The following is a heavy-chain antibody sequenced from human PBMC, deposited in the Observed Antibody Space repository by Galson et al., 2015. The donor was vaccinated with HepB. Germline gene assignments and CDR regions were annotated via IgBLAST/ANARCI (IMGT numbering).Heavy chain of an antibody. CDR2: TYSGGDT. V-gene: IGHV3-53*01. J-gene: IGHJ4*02. CDR1: GLTVSTTY. Sequence: SLRLSCAASGLTVSTTYMSWVRQAPGKGLEWVSLTYSGGDTFYADSVKGRFTISRDESKNTLYLQMNTLRAGDTAVYYCARGYSVSWYSGLGYWGQGTLVTVSS. CDR3: ARGYSVSWYSGLGY. D-gene: IGHD6-13*01.